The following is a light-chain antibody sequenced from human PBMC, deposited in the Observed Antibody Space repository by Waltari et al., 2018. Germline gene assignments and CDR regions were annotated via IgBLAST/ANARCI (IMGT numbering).Light chain of an antibody. CDR1: GSTTGAGND. CDR2: VTD. Sequence: HSLLTHPPSVPAPPGQRVFSSSPGVGSTTGAGNDVHGYQQFPGAAPRLLIYVTDSRPSGVPDRFSGSRSGTSASLAIAGLQAEDEADYFCQSYDNSLSAPYVFGTGTKVIVL. CDR3: QSYDNSLSAPYV. V-gene: IGLV1-40*01. J-gene: IGLJ1*01.